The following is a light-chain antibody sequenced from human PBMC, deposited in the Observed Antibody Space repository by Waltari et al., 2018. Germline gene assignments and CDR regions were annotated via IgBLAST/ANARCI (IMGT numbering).Light chain of an antibody. V-gene: IGLV2-14*01. Sequence: QSALTQPASVSGSPGQSITISCTGTSSDVGGYNYVSWYQQHPGKAPKLVIYEVSQRPSGVSNRFSGSKSGNTASLTISGLQAEDEADYYCSSYTSSSTYVVFGGGTKLTVL. CDR3: SSYTSSSTYVV. CDR2: EVS. CDR1: SSDVGGYNY. J-gene: IGLJ2*01.